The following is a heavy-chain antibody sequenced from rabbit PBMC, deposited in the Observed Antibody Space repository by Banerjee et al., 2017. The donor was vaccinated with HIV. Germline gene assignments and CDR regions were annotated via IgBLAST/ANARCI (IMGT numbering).Heavy chain of an antibody. Sequence: QEQLVESGGGLVQPGGSLKLSCKASGLDFSSYAMSWVRQAPGKGLEWIGYIDPVFGSTYYASWVNGRFTISSHNAQNTLYLQLNSLTAADTATYFCVRDRNDADGHATFDLWGPGTLVTVS. V-gene: IGHV1S47*01. CDR2: IDPVFGST. CDR1: GLDFSSYA. CDR3: VRDRNDADGHATFDL. J-gene: IGHJ4*01. D-gene: IGHD6-1*01.